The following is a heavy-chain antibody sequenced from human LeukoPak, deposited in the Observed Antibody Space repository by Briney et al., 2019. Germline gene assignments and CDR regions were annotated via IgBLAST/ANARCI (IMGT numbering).Heavy chain of an antibody. D-gene: IGHD3-16*01. J-gene: IGHJ4*02. CDR3: AKSSYHIMFDY. V-gene: IGHV3-53*01. CDR2: IYSGGST. CDR1: GFTVSSNY. Sequence: GGSLRLSCAASGFTVSSNYMSWVRQAPGKGLEWVSVIYSGGSTYYADSVKGRFTISRDNSKNTLYLQMNSLRAEDTAVYYCAKSSYHIMFDYWGQGTLVTVSS.